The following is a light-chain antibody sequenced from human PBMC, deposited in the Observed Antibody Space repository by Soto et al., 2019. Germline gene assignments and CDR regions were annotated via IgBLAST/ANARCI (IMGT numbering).Light chain of an antibody. Sequence: QSVLTQPASVSGPPGQAITISCTATSSDILNFNFVSWYQQHPGRAPKLILYEVSSRPSGVSNRFSGSKSGNTASLTISGLQADDEADYYCSSYTALAHVFGGGTKVTVL. CDR3: SSYTALAHV. CDR2: EVS. J-gene: IGLJ1*01. V-gene: IGLV2-14*01. CDR1: SSDILNFNF.